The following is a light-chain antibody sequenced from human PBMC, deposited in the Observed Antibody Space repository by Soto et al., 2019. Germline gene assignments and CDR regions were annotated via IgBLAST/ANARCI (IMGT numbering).Light chain of an antibody. CDR2: DVS. Sequence: QSVLTQPASVSGSPEQSITISCTGTRSDVGGYNYVSWYQHHPGKAPKLIIYDVSNRPSGFSNRFSGSKSGNTASLTISGLQPEDEADYYCSSYTTSNTRQIVFGTGT. V-gene: IGLV2-14*03. CDR3: SSYTTSNTRQIV. J-gene: IGLJ1*01. CDR1: RSDVGGYNY.